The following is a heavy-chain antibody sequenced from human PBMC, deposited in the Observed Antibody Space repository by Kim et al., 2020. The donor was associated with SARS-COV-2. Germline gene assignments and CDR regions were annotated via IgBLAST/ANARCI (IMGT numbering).Heavy chain of an antibody. CDR3: ARFGAAAGKGYYYYGMDV. CDR2: INHSGST. J-gene: IGHJ6*02. D-gene: IGHD6-13*01. CDR1: GGSFSGYY. V-gene: IGHV4-34*01. Sequence: SETLSITCAVYGGSFSGYYWSWIRQPPGKGLEWIGEINHSGSTNYNPSLKSRVTISVDTSKNQFSLKLSSVTAADTAVYYCARFGAAAGKGYYYYGMDVWGQGTTVTVSS.